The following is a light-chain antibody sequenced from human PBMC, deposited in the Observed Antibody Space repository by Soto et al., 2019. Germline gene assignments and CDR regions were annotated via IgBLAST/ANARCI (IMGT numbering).Light chain of an antibody. CDR3: QQSYSTPVT. CDR2: GAS. Sequence: DIQMTQSPSSLSASVGHRVTITCRARQNINTYLNWYQQKPGKAPNLLIYGASSLQSGVPSRFSGSGSGTDFTLTIDSLQPEDFATYLCQQSYSTPVTFGQGTRLDIK. CDR1: QNINTY. V-gene: IGKV1-39*01. J-gene: IGKJ5*01.